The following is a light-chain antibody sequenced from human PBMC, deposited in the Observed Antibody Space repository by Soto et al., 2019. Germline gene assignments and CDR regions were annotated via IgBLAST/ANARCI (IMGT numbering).Light chain of an antibody. V-gene: IGLV2-8*01. CDR2: EVS. CDR3: ITCGRSNLLV. CDR1: SSDVGGYNY. J-gene: IGLJ3*02. Sequence: QSALTQPAAASGSPGQSVTISCTGTSSDVGGYNYVSWYQQHPGKAPKLMIYEVSNRPSGVPDRFSGSTYGNTATLAVSGLQAEDEYDYCCITCGRSNLLVFGEGTKLPVL.